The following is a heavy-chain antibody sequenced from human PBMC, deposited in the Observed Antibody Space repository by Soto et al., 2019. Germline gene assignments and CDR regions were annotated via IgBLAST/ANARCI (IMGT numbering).Heavy chain of an antibody. D-gene: IGHD6-13*01. J-gene: IGHJ5*02. CDR1: GFSLSTSGMC. CDR2: IDWDDDK. V-gene: IGHV2-70*01. CDR3: ARMLEAAAGTSEPWFDP. Sequence: SGPTLVNPTQTLTLTCTFSGFSLSTSGMCVSWIRQPPGKALEWLALIDWDDDKYYSTSLKTRLTISKDTSKNQVVLTMTNMAPVDTATFYCARMLEAAAGTSEPWFDPWGQGTLVTVSS.